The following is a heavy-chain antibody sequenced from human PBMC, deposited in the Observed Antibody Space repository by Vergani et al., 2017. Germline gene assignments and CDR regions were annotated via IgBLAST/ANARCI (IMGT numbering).Heavy chain of an antibody. V-gene: IGHV1-2*02. Sequence: QVQLVQSGAEVKKPGASVKVSCKASGYTFTGYYMHWVRQAPGQGLEWMGWINPNSGGTNYAQKFQGRVTMTRDTSISTAYMELSSLRSEDTAVYYCARDRDVGDYRLSLDYWGQGTLVTVSS. CDR2: INPNSGGT. CDR3: ARDRDVGDYRLSLDY. J-gene: IGHJ4*02. CDR1: GYTFTGYY. D-gene: IGHD4-17*01.